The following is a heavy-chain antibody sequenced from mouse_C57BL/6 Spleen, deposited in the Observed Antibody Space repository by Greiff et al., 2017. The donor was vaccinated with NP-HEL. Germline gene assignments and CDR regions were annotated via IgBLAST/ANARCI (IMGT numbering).Heavy chain of an antibody. CDR1: GYTFTNYW. Sequence: VKLMESGAELVRPGTSVKMSCKASGYTFTNYWIGWAKQRPGHGLEWLGDIYPGGGYTNYNEQFKGKATLTADKSSSTAYMQFSSLTSEDSAIYYCARFDYGSSYWYFDVWGTGTTVTVSS. CDR3: ARFDYGSSYWYFDV. V-gene: IGHV1-63*01. D-gene: IGHD1-1*01. CDR2: IYPGGGYT. J-gene: IGHJ1*03.